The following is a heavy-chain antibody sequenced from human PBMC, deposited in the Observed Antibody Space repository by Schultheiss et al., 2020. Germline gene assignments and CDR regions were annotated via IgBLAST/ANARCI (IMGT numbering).Heavy chain of an antibody. CDR3: AKDYLFLSGWDSSCYYRYFDY. CDR1: GFTFNNYA. CDR2: ISGSGGST. D-gene: IGHD3-22*01. V-gene: IGHV3-23*01. J-gene: IGHJ4*02. Sequence: GGSLRLSCAASGFTFNNYAMTWVRQAPGKGLEWVAAISGSGGSTYYADSVNGRFTISRDNSKNTLYLQMNSLRAEDTAVYYCAKDYLFLSGWDSSCYYRYFDYWGQGTLVTVSS.